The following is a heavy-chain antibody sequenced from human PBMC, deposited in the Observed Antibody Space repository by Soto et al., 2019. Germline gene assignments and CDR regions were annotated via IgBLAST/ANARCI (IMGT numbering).Heavy chain of an antibody. CDR1: GYTFTGYY. CDR2: INPNSGGT. CDR3: AREGSPGIAAAYYYSGMDV. V-gene: IGHV1-2*04. D-gene: IGHD6-13*01. Sequence: ASVKVSCKASGYTFTGYYMHWVRQAPGQGLEWMGWINPNSGGTNYAQKFQGWVTMTRDTSISTAYMELSRLRSDDTAVYYCAREGSPGIAAAYYYSGMDVWGQGTRVTVSS. J-gene: IGHJ6*02.